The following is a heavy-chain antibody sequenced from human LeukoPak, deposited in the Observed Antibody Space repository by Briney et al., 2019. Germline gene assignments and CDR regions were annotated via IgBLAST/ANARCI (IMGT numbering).Heavy chain of an antibody. CDR2: ISSSSSYI. CDR1: GFTFSSYS. J-gene: IGHJ4*02. Sequence: GGSLRLSCAASGFTFSSYSMNWVRQAPGKGLEWVSSISSSSSYIYYADSVKGRFTISRDNAKNSLYLQMNSLRAKDTAVYYCARDPLTRPFDYWGQGTLVTVSS. CDR3: ARDPLTRPFDY. V-gene: IGHV3-21*01.